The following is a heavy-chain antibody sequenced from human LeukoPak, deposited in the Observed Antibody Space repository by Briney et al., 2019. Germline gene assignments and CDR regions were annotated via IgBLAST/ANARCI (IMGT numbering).Heavy chain of an antibody. V-gene: IGHV3-30*02. CDR1: GFTFSSYG. Sequence: PGGSLRLSCAASGFTFSSYGMHWVRQAPGKGLEWVAFIRYDGSNKFYADSVKGRFTFSRDNSKNTLYLQMSSLRTEDSAMYYCAKAVYCSTTGCPDYYYMDVWGKGTTVSVSS. CDR2: IRYDGSNK. J-gene: IGHJ6*03. D-gene: IGHD2-2*01. CDR3: AKAVYCSTTGCPDYYYMDV.